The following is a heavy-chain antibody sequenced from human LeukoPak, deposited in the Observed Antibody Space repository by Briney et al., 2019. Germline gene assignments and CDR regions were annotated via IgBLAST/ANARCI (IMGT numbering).Heavy chain of an antibody. CDR1: GYSFTSYW. J-gene: IGHJ4*02. V-gene: IGHV5-51*01. Sequence: GESLKISCKGSGYSFTSYWIGWVRQMPGKGLEWMGIIYPGDSDTRYSPSFQGQVTISADKSIGTAYLQWSSLKASDTAMYYCARLGRGWELLRNYFDYWGQGTLVTVSS. CDR2: IYPGDSDT. D-gene: IGHD1-26*01. CDR3: ARLGRGWELLRNYFDY.